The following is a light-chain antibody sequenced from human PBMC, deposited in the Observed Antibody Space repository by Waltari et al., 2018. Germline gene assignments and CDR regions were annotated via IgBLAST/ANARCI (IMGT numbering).Light chain of an antibody. CDR3: GSWDAGLNGWV. CDR2: SNN. CDR1: SSNIGSNS. J-gene: IGLJ3*02. V-gene: IGLV1-44*01. Sequence: QSVLSQPPSASGTPGQRVTISCSGSSSNIGSNSVNWYQQLPGTAPNLFIDSNNQRPSGVPDRFSGSKSGTSASLAISGLQSEDEADYYCGSWDAGLNGWVFGGGTKLTVL.